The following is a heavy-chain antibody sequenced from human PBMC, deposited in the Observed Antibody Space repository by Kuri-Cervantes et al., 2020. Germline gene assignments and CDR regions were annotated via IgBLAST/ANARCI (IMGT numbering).Heavy chain of an antibody. J-gene: IGHJ4*02. CDR2: IYYSGST. Sequence: GSLRLSCTVSGGSVSSYYWSWIRQPPGKGLEWIGYIYYSGSTNYNPSLKSRVTISVDTSKNQFSLKLSSVTAADTAVYYCASSPDYYYDSSGYPGASTDYWGQGTLVTVSS. D-gene: IGHD3-22*01. V-gene: IGHV4-59*08. CDR1: GGSVSSYY. CDR3: ASSPDYYYDSSGYPGASTDY.